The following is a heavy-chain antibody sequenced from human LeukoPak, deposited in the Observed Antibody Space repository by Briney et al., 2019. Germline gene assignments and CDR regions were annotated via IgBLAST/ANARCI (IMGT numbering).Heavy chain of an antibody. D-gene: IGHD4-17*01. CDR3: AKDGGRTVTRYYFDY. V-gene: IGHV3-23*01. CDR2: LSGSGGST. CDR1: GFTFSSYA. Sequence: GGTLRLSCAASGFTFSSYAMSWVRQAPGKGLEWVSALSGSGGSTHYADSVKGRFTISRDNSKNTLYLQMNSLRAEDTAVYYCAKDGGRTVTRYYFDYWGQGTLVTVSS. J-gene: IGHJ4*02.